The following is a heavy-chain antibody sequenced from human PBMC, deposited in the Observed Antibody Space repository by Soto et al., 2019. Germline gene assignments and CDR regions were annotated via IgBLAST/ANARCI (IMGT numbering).Heavy chain of an antibody. CDR1: GFTFSDYS. CDR3: ARCYGVATIHFDY. Sequence: PWGSLRLSSAASGFTFSDYSIIWIRQSPGKGLEWVSYISSSSSYTNYADSVKGRFTISRDNAKNSLYLQMNSLRAEDTAVYYCARCYGVATIHFDYWGQGTLVTVSS. CDR2: ISSSSSYT. V-gene: IGHV3-11*06. J-gene: IGHJ4*02. D-gene: IGHD5-12*01.